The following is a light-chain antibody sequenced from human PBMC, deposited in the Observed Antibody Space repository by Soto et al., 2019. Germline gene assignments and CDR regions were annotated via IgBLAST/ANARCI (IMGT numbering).Light chain of an antibody. CDR2: SNN. CDR3: AAWDDSLNGYV. CDR1: SSNIGSNT. V-gene: IGLV1-44*01. J-gene: IGLJ1*01. Sequence: QSVLTQPPSASRTPGQRVTISCSGSSSNIGSNTVNWYQQLPGTAHKLLIYSNNQRHSGVPDRFSGSKSGTSASLANSGLQSEDEADYYCAAWDDSLNGYVFGTGTKLTVL.